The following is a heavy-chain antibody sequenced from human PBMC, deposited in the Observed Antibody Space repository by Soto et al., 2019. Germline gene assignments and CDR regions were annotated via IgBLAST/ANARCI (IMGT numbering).Heavy chain of an antibody. J-gene: IGHJ6*02. D-gene: IGHD1-26*01. CDR3: AREVQWELLSYYYGMDV. CDR2: INPNSGGT. CDR1: GYTFTDYY. Sequence: VASVKVSCKASGYTFTDYYMHWVRQAPGQGLEWMGWINPNSGGTNYAQKFQGRVTMTRDTSISTAYMELSRLRSDDTAVYYCAREVQWELLSYYYGMDVWGQGTTVTVSS. V-gene: IGHV1-2*02.